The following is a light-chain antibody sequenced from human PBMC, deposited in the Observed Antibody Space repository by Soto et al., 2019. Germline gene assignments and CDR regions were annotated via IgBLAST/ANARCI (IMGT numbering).Light chain of an antibody. CDR2: NVY. V-gene: IGLV2-14*03. CDR1: SSDVGAYNF. Sequence: QSALRPPASVSWSPGHAITISCTGTSSDVGAYNFVSWHQQHPGKAPKLMIYNVYDRPSGISYRFSGSKSGNTASLTISGLQGEEEADYYCSAYTVSRNYVFGTGTKATAL. J-gene: IGLJ1*01. CDR3: SAYTVSRNYV.